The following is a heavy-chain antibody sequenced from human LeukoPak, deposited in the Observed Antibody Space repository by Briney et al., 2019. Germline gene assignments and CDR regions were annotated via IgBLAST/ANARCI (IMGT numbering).Heavy chain of an antibody. V-gene: IGHV4-38-2*01. CDR3: ARQGYCSSTSCYKNPEYFQH. CDR2: IYHSGST. Sequence: SETLSLTCAVSGYSISSGYYWGWIRQPPGKGLEWIGSIYHSGSTYYNPSLKSRVTISVDPSKNQFSLKLSSVTAADTAVYYCARQGYCSSTSCYKNPEYFQHWGQGTLVTVSS. J-gene: IGHJ1*01. CDR1: GYSISSGYY. D-gene: IGHD2-2*02.